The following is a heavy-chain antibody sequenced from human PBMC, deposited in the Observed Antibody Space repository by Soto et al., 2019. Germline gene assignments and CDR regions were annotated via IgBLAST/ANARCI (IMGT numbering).Heavy chain of an antibody. CDR2: IIPIFGTA. D-gene: IGHD4-17*01. CDR3: ARDLSLTISNWFDP. J-gene: IGHJ5*02. V-gene: IGHV1-69*06. CDR1: GVTFSSYA. Sequence: SVKVSCKASGVTFSSYAISWVRQAPGQGLEWMGGIIPIFGTANYAQKFQGRVTITADKSTSTAYMELSSLRSEDTAVYYCARDLSLTISNWFDPWGQGTLVTVSS.